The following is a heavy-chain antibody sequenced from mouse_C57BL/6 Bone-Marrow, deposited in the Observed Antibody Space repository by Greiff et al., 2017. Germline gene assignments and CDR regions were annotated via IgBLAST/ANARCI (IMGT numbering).Heavy chain of an antibody. CDR3: ARGPVYGSSCAGFAY. V-gene: IGHV1-81*01. CDR1: GYTFTSYG. CDR2: IYPRSGNT. D-gene: IGHD1-1*01. Sequence: QVQLQQSGAELARPGASVKLSCKASGYTFTSYGISWVKQRTGQGLEWIGEIYPRSGNTYYNEKFKGKATLTADKSSSTAYMELRSLASEDSAVYFCARGPVYGSSCAGFAYWGQGTLVTVSA. J-gene: IGHJ3*01.